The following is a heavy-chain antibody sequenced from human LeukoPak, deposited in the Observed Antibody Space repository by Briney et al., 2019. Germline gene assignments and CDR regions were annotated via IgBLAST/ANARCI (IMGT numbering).Heavy chain of an antibody. Sequence: PGESLKISCKGSGYSFTSYWIAWVRPMPGKGLEWMGIIYPGDSDTRYSPSFQGQVTISADKSISTAYLQWSSLKASDTAMYYCARRLSSSLYYFDYWGQGTLVTVSS. J-gene: IGHJ4*02. D-gene: IGHD6-6*01. CDR1: GYSFTSYW. CDR3: ARRLSSSLYYFDY. CDR2: IYPGDSDT. V-gene: IGHV5-51*01.